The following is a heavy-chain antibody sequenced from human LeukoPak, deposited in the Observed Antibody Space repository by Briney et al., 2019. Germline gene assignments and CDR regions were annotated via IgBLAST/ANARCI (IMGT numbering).Heavy chain of an antibody. CDR3: AREMEGDYGSGTFFDL. Sequence: GGSLRLSCAASEFVFSDYYMSWIRQAPGKGLEWVSYISDSGSTIYYADSVKGRFTISRNNVKNSLYLQMNGLRAEDTAVYYCAREMEGDYGSGTFFDLWGQGNMVTVSS. J-gene: IGHJ4*02. CDR2: ISDSGSTI. CDR1: EFVFSDYY. D-gene: IGHD3-10*01. V-gene: IGHV3-11*01.